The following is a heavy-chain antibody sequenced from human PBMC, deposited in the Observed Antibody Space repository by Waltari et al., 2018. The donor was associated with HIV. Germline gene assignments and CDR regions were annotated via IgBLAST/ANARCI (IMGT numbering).Heavy chain of an antibody. D-gene: IGHD6-13*01. CDR3: VKEHQYSHSWYSYYGMDV. CDR1: GFTFSNYG. Sequence: EVQVLESGGALVQPGGSLRLSCAASGFTFSNYGMSWVRQAPGKRLDVVSTRCGSGGSTYYADSVNGRFTVSSDNSKNTLYLQMNSLRAEDTAVYCCVKEHQYSHSWYSYYGMDVWGQGTTVTVSS. V-gene: IGHV3-23*01. J-gene: IGHJ6*02. CDR2: RCGSGGST.